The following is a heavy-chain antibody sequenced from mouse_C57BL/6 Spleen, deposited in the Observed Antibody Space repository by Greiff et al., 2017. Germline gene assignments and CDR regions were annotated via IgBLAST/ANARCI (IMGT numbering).Heavy chain of an antibody. CDR1: GYTFTDYY. CDR3: ARRTGTGYFDV. Sequence: EVQLQQSGPELVKPGASVKISCKASGYTFTDYYMNWVKQSHGKSLEWIGDINPNNGGTSYNQKFKGKATLTVDTSSSTAYMELRSLPSEDSAVYYCARRTGTGYFDVWGTGTTVTVAS. D-gene: IGHD4-1*01. J-gene: IGHJ1*03. CDR2: INPNNGGT. V-gene: IGHV1-26*01.